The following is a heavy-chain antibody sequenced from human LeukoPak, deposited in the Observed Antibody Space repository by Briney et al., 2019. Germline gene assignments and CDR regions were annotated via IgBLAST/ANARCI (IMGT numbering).Heavy chain of an antibody. CDR1: GFTFSSYI. CDR2: ISSSSSYI. Sequence: GGSLRLSCAASGFTFSSYIMNWVRQAPGKGLEWVSSISSSSSYIYYADSVKGRFTISRDNAKNSLYLQMNSLRAEDTAVYYCARSDLYYPYFDYWGQGTLVTVSS. J-gene: IGHJ4*02. CDR3: ARSDLYYPYFDY. V-gene: IGHV3-21*01. D-gene: IGHD3-10*01.